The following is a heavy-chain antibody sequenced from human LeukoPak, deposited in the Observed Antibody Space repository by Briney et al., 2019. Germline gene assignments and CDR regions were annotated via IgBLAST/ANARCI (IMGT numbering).Heavy chain of an antibody. CDR2: IYYSGST. CDR1: GGSISSSSYY. V-gene: IGHV4-39*01. D-gene: IGHD3-22*01. Sequence: SSETLSLTCTVSGGSISSSSYYWGWIRQPPGKGLEWIGSIYYSGSTYCNPSLKSRVTISVDTSKNQFSLKLSSVTAADTAVYYCARHSYYYDSSGTIGLWGQGTLVTVSS. J-gene: IGHJ4*02. CDR3: ARHSYYYDSSGTIGL.